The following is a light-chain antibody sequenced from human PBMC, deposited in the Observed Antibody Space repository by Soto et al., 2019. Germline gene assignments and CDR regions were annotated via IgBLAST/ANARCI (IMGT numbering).Light chain of an antibody. Sequence: QSVLTQPASVSGSPGQSITISCTGTSSDVGGYNYVSWYQQHPGKAPKLMIYDVSNRPSGVSNRFSGSKSGNTASLTISGLQAEDEADYYCISYTSSSTLLFGTGTKLTV. CDR1: SSDVGGYNY. V-gene: IGLV2-14*01. CDR3: ISYTSSSTLL. CDR2: DVS. J-gene: IGLJ1*01.